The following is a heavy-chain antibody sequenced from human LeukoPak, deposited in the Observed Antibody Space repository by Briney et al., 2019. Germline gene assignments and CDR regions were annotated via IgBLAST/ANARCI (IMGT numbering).Heavy chain of an antibody. D-gene: IGHD5-12*01. Sequence: SETLSLTCTVSDGSISSSTYYWDWIRQPPGQGLEWIGNIYDSGDTYYTPSLKSRVTMFVDTSKNQFSLKLSSVTAADTAVYYCARHGRPGYGGYENAFDIWGQGTMVTVSS. CDR3: ARHGRPGYGGYENAFDI. J-gene: IGHJ3*02. CDR1: DGSISSSTYY. CDR2: IYDSGDT. V-gene: IGHV4-39*01.